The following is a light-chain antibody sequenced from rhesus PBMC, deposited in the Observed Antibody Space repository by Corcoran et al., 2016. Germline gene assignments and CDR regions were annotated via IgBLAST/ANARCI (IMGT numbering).Light chain of an antibody. CDR2: NAD. V-gene: IGKV1-32*05. J-gene: IGKJ4*01. CDR1: QGISNY. Sequence: DIQMTQSPSSLSAFTGDRITITCRASQGISNYLNWYQQKPGEVPKVLIQNADRLASGVPSRFSGSGSGTEFTLTISSLQPEDFATYCCQQYNRSPLTFGGGTKVEV. CDR3: QQYNRSPLT.